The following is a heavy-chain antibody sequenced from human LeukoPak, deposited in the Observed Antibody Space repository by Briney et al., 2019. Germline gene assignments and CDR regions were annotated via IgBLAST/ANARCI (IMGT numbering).Heavy chain of an antibody. CDR3: TKRGTVTTFGHCDF. V-gene: IGHV1-69*06. CDR1: GGTFSSYA. D-gene: IGHD4-17*01. CDR2: IIPIFGTA. Sequence: SVKVSCKASGGTFSSYAISWVRQAPGQGLEWMGGIIPIFGTANYAQKFQGRVTITADKSTSTAYMELSSLRSEDTAVYYCTKRGTVTTFGHCDFWGQGTLVAVSS. J-gene: IGHJ4*02.